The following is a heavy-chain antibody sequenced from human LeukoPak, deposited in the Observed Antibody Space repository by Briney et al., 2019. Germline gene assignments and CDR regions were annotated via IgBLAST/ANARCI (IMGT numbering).Heavy chain of an antibody. CDR2: IYYSGST. D-gene: IGHD6-13*01. CDR1: GGSISSSSYY. CDR3: ARRLSSSWNDAFDI. J-gene: IGHJ3*02. Sequence: SETLSLTCTVSGGSISSSSYYWGWIRQAPGKGLEWIGSIYYSGSTYYNPSLKSRVTISVDTSKNQFSLKLSSVTAADTAVYYCARRLSSSWNDAFDIWGQGTMVTVSS. V-gene: IGHV4-39*01.